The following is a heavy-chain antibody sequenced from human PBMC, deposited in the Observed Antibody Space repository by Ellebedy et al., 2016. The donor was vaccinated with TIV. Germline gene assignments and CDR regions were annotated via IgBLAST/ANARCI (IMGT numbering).Heavy chain of an antibody. V-gene: IGHV4-34*01. J-gene: IGHJ4*02. CDR3: VRGTVALQPLKYFDS. CDR1: GGSFSGYY. Sequence: SETLSLTXAVYGGSFSGYYWSWIRQPPGKGLEWIGEINHSGSTNYNPSLKSRVTISVDTSKNQFSLKLSSVTAADTAMYYCVRGTVALQPLKYFDSWGRGTLVTVSS. CDR2: INHSGST. D-gene: IGHD6-19*01.